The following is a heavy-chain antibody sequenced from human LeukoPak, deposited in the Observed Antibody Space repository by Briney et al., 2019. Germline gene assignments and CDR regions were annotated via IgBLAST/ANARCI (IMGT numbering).Heavy chain of an antibody. CDR3: AKGHYYGSGSLDY. J-gene: IGHJ4*02. Sequence: GGSLRLSCAASGFTFSSYWMHWVRQAPGKGLEWVSAIGGRDGGTYYADSVKGRFTISRDNSKNTLYVQMNSLRAEDTAVYYCAKGHYYGSGSLDYWGQGTLVTVSS. V-gene: IGHV3-23*01. CDR2: IGGRDGGT. CDR1: GFTFSSYW. D-gene: IGHD3-10*01.